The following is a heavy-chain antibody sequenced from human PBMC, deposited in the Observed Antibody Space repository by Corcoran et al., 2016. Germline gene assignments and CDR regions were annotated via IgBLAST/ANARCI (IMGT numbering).Heavy chain of an antibody. CDR3: ASAIAYTISTTSYYYGMDV. Sequence: QVQLQQWGAGLLKPSETLSLTCAVYGGSFSGYYWSWIRQPPGKGLEWIGEIHHSGSTNYNPSLKSRVTISVDPSKNQFSLKLSSVTAAATAGYYCASAIAYTISTTSYYYGMDVWGQGTTVTVSS. J-gene: IGHJ6*02. D-gene: IGHD1-1*01. CDR1: GGSFSGYY. CDR2: IHHSGST. V-gene: IGHV4-34*01.